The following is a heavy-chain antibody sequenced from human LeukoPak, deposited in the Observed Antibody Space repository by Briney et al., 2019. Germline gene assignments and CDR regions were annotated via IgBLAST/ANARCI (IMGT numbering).Heavy chain of an antibody. J-gene: IGHJ4*02. CDR1: GFTFSSYW. Sequence: GGSLRLSCAASGFTFSSYWMSWVRQAPGKGLEWVTNINQDGSEKYYVDSVKGRFTISRDNAKKSLYLQMNSLRAEDTAVYYCGRVGAYYGSGSYSDYWGQGTLVTVSS. V-gene: IGHV3-7*01. D-gene: IGHD3-10*01. CDR3: GRVGAYYGSGSYSDY. CDR2: INQDGSEK.